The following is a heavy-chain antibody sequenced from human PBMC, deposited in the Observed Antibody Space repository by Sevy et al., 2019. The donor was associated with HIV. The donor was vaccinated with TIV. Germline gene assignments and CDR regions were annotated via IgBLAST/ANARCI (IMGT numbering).Heavy chain of an antibody. D-gene: IGHD2-2*02. CDR2: INPNSGGT. V-gene: IGHV1-2*02. J-gene: IGHJ3*02. Sequence: ASVKVSCKASGYTFTGYYMHWVRQAPGQGLEWMGWINPNSGGTNYAQKFQGRVTMTRDTSISTAYMELSRLRSDDTAVYYCAREDIVLVPAAIRGVTDNAFDIWGQGTMVTVSS. CDR3: AREDIVLVPAAIRGVTDNAFDI. CDR1: GYTFTGYY.